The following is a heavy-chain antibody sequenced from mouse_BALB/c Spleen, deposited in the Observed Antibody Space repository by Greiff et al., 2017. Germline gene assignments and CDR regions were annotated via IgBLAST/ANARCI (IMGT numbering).Heavy chain of an antibody. V-gene: IGHV1-9*01. CDR1: GYTFSSYW. Sequence: QVQLKQSGAELMKPGASVKISCKATGYTFSSYWIEWVKQRPGHGLEWIGEILPGSGSTNYNEKFKGKATFTADTSSNTAYMQLSSLTSEDSAVYYCARSGSTAHFDYWGQGTTRTVSS. CDR3: ARSGSTAHFDY. D-gene: IGHD3-1*01. CDR2: ILPGSGST. J-gene: IGHJ2*01.